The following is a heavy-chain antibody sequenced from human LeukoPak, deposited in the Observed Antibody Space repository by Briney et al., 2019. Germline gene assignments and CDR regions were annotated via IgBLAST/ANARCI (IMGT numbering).Heavy chain of an antibody. CDR1: GNTFTDYF. V-gene: IGHV1-2*02. CDR3: ASLDAFDM. J-gene: IGHJ3*02. Sequence: GASVKVSCKASGNTFTDYFIHWVRQAPAQGLEWMGWVNPNSGGTNYAQKFQGRVTMTRDTSISTTYMELSRLRSDDTAMYYCASLDAFDMWGQGTMVTVSS. CDR2: VNPNSGGT.